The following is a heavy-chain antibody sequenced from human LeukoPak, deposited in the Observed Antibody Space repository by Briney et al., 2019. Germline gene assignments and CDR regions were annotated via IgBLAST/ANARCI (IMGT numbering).Heavy chain of an antibody. D-gene: IGHD3-22*01. J-gene: IGHJ4*02. CDR2: ISAYNGNT. V-gene: IGHV1-18*01. Sequence: ASVKVSCKASGYTFTSYGISWVRQAPGQGLEWMGWISAYNGNTNYAQKLQGRVTMTTDTSTSTDYMELRSLRSDDTAVYYCARAYDRSGYYYVRFDYWGQGTLVTVSS. CDR3: ARAYDRSGYYYVRFDY. CDR1: GYTFTSYG.